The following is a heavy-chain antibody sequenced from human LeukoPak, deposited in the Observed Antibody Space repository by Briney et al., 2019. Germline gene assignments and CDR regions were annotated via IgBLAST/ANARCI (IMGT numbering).Heavy chain of an antibody. CDR1: GGSFSGYY. D-gene: IGHD6-13*01. J-gene: IGHJ6*02. CDR2: INHSGST. CDR3: ARVGAASHFRYSNRKNNYYYGMDV. Sequence: SETLSLPCAVYGGSFSGYYWSWIRQPPGKGLEWIGEINHSGSTNYNPSLKSRVTISVDTSKNQFSLKLSSVTAADTAVYYCARVGAASHFRYSNRKNNYYYGMDVWGQGTTVTVSS. V-gene: IGHV4-34*01.